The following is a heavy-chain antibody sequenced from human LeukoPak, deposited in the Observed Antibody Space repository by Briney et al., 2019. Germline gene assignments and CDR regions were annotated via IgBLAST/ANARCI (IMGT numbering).Heavy chain of an antibody. J-gene: IGHJ3*02. Sequence: GGSLRLSCAASGFTFSSHAMNWVRQAPGKGLEWVSAIGGSGANTYYADSVKGRFTISRDNSKNSLYLQMNSLRVEDTAVYYCARVFRPSLTVFIIRGAFDIWGQGTMVTVSS. CDR3: ARVFRPSLTVFIIRGAFDI. CDR2: IGGSGANT. D-gene: IGHD3-3*01. CDR1: GFTFSSHA. V-gene: IGHV3-23*01.